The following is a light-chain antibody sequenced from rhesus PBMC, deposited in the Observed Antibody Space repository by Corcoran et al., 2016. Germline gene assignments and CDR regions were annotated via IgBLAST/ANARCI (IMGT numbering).Light chain of an antibody. CDR2: AAS. Sequence: DIQMTQSPSSLSASVGDRVTITCQARQGSSNWLAWYQQKPGKAPKLLIYAASRLQSGVPSRFSGSGSGTVFSLTISRLHPEDFASYFCQQPDSKPWPFGQRTKVEIK. V-gene: IGKV1-18*01. CDR1: QGSSNW. J-gene: IGKJ1*01. CDR3: QQPDSKPWP.